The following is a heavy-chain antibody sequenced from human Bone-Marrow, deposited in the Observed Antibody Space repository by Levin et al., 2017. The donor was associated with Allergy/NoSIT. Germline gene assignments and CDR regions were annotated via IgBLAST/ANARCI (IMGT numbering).Heavy chain of an antibody. CDR2: FSNINKA. CDR1: GFRMSSFA. Sequence: PGGSLRLPCSSSGFRMSSFAMSWVRQAPGKGLEWVSSFSNINKAYYADSVVGRFTISRDSSRNILYLQMNNLRGEDTAMYYCAKDHPSSGWPTFESWGQGTLVTVSS. D-gene: IGHD6-19*01. V-gene: IGHV3-23*05. CDR3: AKDHPSSGWPTFES. J-gene: IGHJ4*02.